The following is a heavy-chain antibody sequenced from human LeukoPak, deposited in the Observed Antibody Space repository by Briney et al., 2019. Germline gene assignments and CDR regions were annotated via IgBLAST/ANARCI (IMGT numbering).Heavy chain of an antibody. CDR2: IIPILGIA. V-gene: IGHV1-69*04. Sequence: SVKVSCKASGGTFSSYAISWVRQAPGQGLEWMGRIIPILGIANYAQKFQGRVTITADKSTSTAYMELSSLRSEDTAVYYCARARYCSGTNCYVGGDWFDPWGQGTLVTVSS. CDR1: GGTFSSYA. J-gene: IGHJ5*02. CDR3: ARARYCSGTNCYVGGDWFDP. D-gene: IGHD2-2*01.